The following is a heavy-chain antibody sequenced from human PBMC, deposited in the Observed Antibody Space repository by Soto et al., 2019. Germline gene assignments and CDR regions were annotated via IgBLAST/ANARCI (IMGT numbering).Heavy chain of an antibody. D-gene: IGHD6-19*01. CDR2: ISYDGSNK. Sequence: QVQLVESGGGVVQPGRSLRFSCAASGFTFSSYGMHWVRQAPGKGLEWVAVISYDGSNKYYADSVKGRFTISRDNSKNTLYLQMNSLRAEDTAVYYCAKDRRVVAVAAPFDYWGQGTLVTVSS. CDR1: GFTFSSYG. CDR3: AKDRRVVAVAAPFDY. V-gene: IGHV3-30*18. J-gene: IGHJ4*02.